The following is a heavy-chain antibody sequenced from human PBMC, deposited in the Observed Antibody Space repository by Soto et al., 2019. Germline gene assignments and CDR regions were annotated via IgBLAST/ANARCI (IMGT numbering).Heavy chain of an antibody. Sequence: SVKVSCKASGGTFSSYAISWVRQAPGQGLEWMGGIIPIFGTANYAQKFQGRVTITADESTSTAYMELSSLRSEDTAVYYCAREGSGYLISDYYGMDVWGQGTTVTVSS. CDR3: AREGSGYLISDYYGMDV. CDR2: IIPIFGTA. V-gene: IGHV1-69*13. CDR1: GGTFSSYA. D-gene: IGHD5-12*01. J-gene: IGHJ6*02.